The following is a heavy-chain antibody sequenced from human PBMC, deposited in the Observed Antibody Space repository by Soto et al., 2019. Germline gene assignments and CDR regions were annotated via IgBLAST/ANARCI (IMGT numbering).Heavy chain of an antibody. J-gene: IGHJ5*02. CDR2: ISFDGTNK. Sequence: GWSLSLSCAASGFTFNNHGMHWVRQAPGKGLEWVAVISFDGTNKYYADSVKGRFTISRDNSQNTLYLLMNSLRAEDTAVYYCEKALSLYCTNGVCSHGFDPWGQGTLVTVSS. CDR3: EKALSLYCTNGVCSHGFDP. D-gene: IGHD2-8*01. CDR1: GFTFNNHG. V-gene: IGHV3-30*18.